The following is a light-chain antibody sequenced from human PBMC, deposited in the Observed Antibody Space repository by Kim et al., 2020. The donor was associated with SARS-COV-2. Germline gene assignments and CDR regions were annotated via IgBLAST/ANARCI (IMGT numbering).Light chain of an antibody. CDR3: QQSYKIPYT. V-gene: IGKV1-39*01. CDR1: QSISSY. J-gene: IGKJ2*01. CDR2: AAS. Sequence: STTVGDRVTITCRASQSISSYLNWYQQKPGKPPNLLIYAASSLQSGVPSRFSGSGSGTDFTLTISSLQPEDCATYYCQQSYKIPYTFGQGTKLEIK.